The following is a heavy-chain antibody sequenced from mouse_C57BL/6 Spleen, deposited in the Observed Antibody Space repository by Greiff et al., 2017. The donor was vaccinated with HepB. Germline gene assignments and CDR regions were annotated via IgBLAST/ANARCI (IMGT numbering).Heavy chain of an antibody. Sequence: QVQLKESGPELVKPGASVKISCKASGYAFSSSWMNWVKQRPGKGLEWIGRIYPGDGDTNYNGKFKGKATLTADKSSSTAYMQLSSLTSEDSAVYFCARGTEWYFDVWGTGTTVTVSS. CDR2: IYPGDGDT. J-gene: IGHJ1*03. V-gene: IGHV1-82*01. CDR1: GYAFSSSW. CDR3: ARGTEWYFDV. D-gene: IGHD3-3*01.